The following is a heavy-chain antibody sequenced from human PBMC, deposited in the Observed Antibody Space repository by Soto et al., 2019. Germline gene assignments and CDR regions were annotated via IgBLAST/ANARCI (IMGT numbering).Heavy chain of an antibody. J-gene: IGHJ4*02. V-gene: IGHV4-59*08. Sequence: QVQLQESGPGLVKPSETLSLTCTVSGGSISSYYWSCIRQPPGKGLEWIGYIYYSGSTNYNPSLKSRGTISVDTSKNQFSLKLSSVTAADTAVYYCARLGRAYCSGGSCYALGLDYWGQGTLVTVSS. CDR3: ARLGRAYCSGGSCYALGLDY. CDR1: GGSISSYY. D-gene: IGHD2-15*01. CDR2: IYYSGST.